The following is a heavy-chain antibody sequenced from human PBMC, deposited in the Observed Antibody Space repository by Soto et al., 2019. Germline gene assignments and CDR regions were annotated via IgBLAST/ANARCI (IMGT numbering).Heavy chain of an antibody. CDR1: GDSISSGGW. J-gene: IGHJ4*02. CDR3: AKDGRNGYNLFY. D-gene: IGHD5-12*01. V-gene: IGHV4-4*02. Sequence: QVQLQESGPGVVKPSGTLSLTCAVSGDSISSGGWWSWVRQPPGKGLEWIGEIYHSGSTNYNPSLKSRVSISVDKSKNHFSLNLNSVHAADTAIYYCAKDGRNGYNLFYWGQGTRVTVSS. CDR2: IYHSGST.